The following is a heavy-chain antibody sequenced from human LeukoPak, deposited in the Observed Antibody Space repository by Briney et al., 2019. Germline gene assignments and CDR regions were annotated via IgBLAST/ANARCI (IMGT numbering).Heavy chain of an antibody. J-gene: IGHJ3*02. Sequence: PGGSLRLSCAASGFTFNSYAMSWVRQAPGKGLEWVSAIRGSGGGTYYADSVKGRFTISRDNSKNTLYLQMNSLRDEDTAVYYCSRGSRNAFDIWGQGTMVAVSS. CDR2: IRGSGGGT. CDR3: SRGSRNAFDI. CDR1: GFTFNSYA. V-gene: IGHV3-23*01.